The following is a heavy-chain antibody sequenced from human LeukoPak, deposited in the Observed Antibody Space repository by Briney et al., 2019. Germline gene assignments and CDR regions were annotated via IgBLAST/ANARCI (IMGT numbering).Heavy chain of an antibody. J-gene: IGHJ3*02. V-gene: IGHV1-2*02. CDR2: INPNSGGT. CDR1: EYTFTGYY. CDR3: ASGYCSGGSCYSVGGFDI. Sequence: ASVKVSCKASEYTFTGYYMHWVRQAPGQGLEWMGWINPNSGGTNYAQKFQGRVTMTRDTSISTAYMELSRLRSDDTAVYYCASGYCSGGSCYSVGGFDIWGQGTMVTVSS. D-gene: IGHD2-15*01.